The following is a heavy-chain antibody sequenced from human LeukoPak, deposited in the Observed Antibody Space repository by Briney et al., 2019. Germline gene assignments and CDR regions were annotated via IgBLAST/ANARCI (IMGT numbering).Heavy chain of an antibody. CDR3: ARGPPIQLWPRYYYYYYGMDV. V-gene: IGHV1-8*01. Sequence: ASVKVSCKASGYTFTSYDINWVRQATGQGFEWMGWMNPNSGNTGYAQKFQGRVTMTRNTSISTAYMELSSLRSEDTAVYYCARGPPIQLWPRYYYYYYGMDVWGQGTTVTVSS. D-gene: IGHD5-18*01. CDR2: MNPNSGNT. J-gene: IGHJ6*02. CDR1: GYTFTSYD.